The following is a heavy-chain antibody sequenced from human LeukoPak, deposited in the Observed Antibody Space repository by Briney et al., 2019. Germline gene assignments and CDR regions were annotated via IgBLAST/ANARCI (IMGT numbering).Heavy chain of an antibody. V-gene: IGHV1-69*05. CDR1: GGTFSSYA. D-gene: IGHD5/OR15-5a*01. J-gene: IGHJ4*02. CDR3: ARGPLSRRGLRNYYFDY. Sequence: ASVKVSCKASGGTFSSYAISWVRQAPGQGLEWMGGIIPIFGTANYAQKFQGRVTITTDESTSTAYMELRSLRSDDTAVYYCARGPLSRRGLRNYYFDYWGQGTLVTVSS. CDR2: IIPIFGTA.